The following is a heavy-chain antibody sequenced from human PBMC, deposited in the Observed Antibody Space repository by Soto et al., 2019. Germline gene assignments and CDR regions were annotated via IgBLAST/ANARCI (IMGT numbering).Heavy chain of an antibody. J-gene: IGHJ6*03. CDR1: GFTFSSYA. V-gene: IGHV3-23*01. CDR3: AKGVYGDHYTDV. CDR2: ISGSGDST. Sequence: EVQLLESGGGLVQPGGSLRLSCAASGFTFSSYAMSWVRQAPGKGLEWVSAISGSGDSTYYADSVKGRFTISRDNSKNTLYLQMNSLRAEDTAVYYCAKGVYGDHYTDVWGKGTTVTVSS. D-gene: IGHD4-17*01.